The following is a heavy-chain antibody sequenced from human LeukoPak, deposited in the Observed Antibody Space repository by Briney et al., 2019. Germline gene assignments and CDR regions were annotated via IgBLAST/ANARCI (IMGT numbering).Heavy chain of an antibody. D-gene: IGHD6-19*01. CDR3: ARGGGSGWYYQFDY. J-gene: IGHJ4*02. Sequence: ASVKVSCKASGYTFTGYYMHWVRQAPGQGLEWMGWINPNSGGTNYAQKLQGRVTMTTDTSTSTAYMELRSLRSDDTAVYYCARGGGSGWYYQFDYWGQGTLVTVSS. CDR2: INPNSGGT. CDR1: GYTFTGYY. V-gene: IGHV1-2*02.